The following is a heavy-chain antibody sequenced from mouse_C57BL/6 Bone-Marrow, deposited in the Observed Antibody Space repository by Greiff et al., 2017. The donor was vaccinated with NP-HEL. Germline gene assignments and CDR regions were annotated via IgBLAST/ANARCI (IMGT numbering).Heavy chain of an antibody. D-gene: IGHD2-3*01. CDR3: ARRWLPHYFDY. V-gene: IGHV1-55*01. J-gene: IGHJ2*01. CDR1: GYTFTSYW. Sequence: QVQLQQPGAELVKPGASVKMSCKASGYTFTSYWITWVKQRPGQGLEWIGDIYPGSGSTNYNGKFKGKATLTADKSSSTAYMQLSSLTSEDSAVYFCARRWLPHYFDYWGQGTTLTVSS. CDR2: IYPGSGST.